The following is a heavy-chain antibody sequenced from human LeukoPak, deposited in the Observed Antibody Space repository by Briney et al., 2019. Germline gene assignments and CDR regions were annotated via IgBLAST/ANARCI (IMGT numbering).Heavy chain of an antibody. J-gene: IGHJ4*02. Sequence: ASVKVSCKASGGTFSSYAISWVRQAPGQGLEWMGGIIPIFGTANYAQKFQGRVTITTDESTSTAYMELSSLRSEDTAVYYCARDGQQQLVFDYWGQGTLVTVSS. D-gene: IGHD6-13*01. CDR3: ARDGQQQLVFDY. V-gene: IGHV1-69*05. CDR2: IIPIFGTA. CDR1: GGTFSSYA.